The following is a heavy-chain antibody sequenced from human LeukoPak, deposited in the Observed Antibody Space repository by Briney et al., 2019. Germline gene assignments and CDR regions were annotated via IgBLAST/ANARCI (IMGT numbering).Heavy chain of an antibody. CDR2: VHISGRT. CDR3: ARGSYGMDV. Sequence: SETLSLTCTVSGVSISSYYWSWLRQPAGKGLEWIGRVHISGRTNYNPSLKSRVTMSVDTSQNQFSLELSSVTTADTAVYHCARGSYGMDVWGQGTTVTVSS. V-gene: IGHV4-4*07. J-gene: IGHJ6*02. CDR1: GVSISSYY.